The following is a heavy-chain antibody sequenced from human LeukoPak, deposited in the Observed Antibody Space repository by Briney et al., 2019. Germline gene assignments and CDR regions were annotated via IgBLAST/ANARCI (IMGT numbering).Heavy chain of an antibody. CDR1: GFTFSSYS. CDR3: AKDDVGYCSSTSCRAYFDY. Sequence: GGSLRLSCAASGFTFSSYSMNWVRQAPGKGLEWVSYISSSSSTIYYADSVKGRFTISRDNSKNTLYLQMNSLRAEDTAVYYCAKDDVGYCSSTSCRAYFDYWGQGTQVTVSS. V-gene: IGHV3-48*01. D-gene: IGHD2-2*01. CDR2: ISSSSSTI. J-gene: IGHJ4*02.